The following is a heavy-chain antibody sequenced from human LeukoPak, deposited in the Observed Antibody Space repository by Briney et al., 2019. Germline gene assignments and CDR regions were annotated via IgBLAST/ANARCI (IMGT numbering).Heavy chain of an antibody. Sequence: PGGSLSLSCAASGFTFSNYWMTWVRQAPGKGLEWVANIKEDGSEKNYVDSVKGRFTISRDNAKNSLYLQMNSLRAEDTAVYYCARGARGWYGIDYWGQGTLVTVSS. CDR1: GFTFSNYW. CDR3: ARGARGWYGIDY. D-gene: IGHD6-19*01. V-gene: IGHV3-7*01. J-gene: IGHJ4*02. CDR2: IKEDGSEK.